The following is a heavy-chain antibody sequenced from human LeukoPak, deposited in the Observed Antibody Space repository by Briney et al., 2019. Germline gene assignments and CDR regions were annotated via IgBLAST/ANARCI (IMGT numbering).Heavy chain of an antibody. CDR3: ARGPKGYCSGGSCYSTANTFDY. CDR2: INHSGST. CDR1: GGSFSGYH. J-gene: IGHJ4*02. V-gene: IGHV4-34*01. Sequence: SETLSLTCAVYGGSFSGYHWSWIRQPPGKGLEWIGEINHSGSTNYNPSLKSRVTISVDTSKNQFSLKLSSVTAADTAVYYCARGPKGYCSGGSCYSTANTFDYWGQGTLVTVSS. D-gene: IGHD2-15*01.